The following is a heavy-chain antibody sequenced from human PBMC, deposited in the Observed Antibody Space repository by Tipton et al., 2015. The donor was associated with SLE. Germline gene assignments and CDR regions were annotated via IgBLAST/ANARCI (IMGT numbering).Heavy chain of an antibody. CDR1: GGSLSGYS. J-gene: IGHJ4*02. D-gene: IGHD2-21*02. CDR2: INHVGRT. V-gene: IGHV4-34*01. CDR3: ARLGVVVTAIDY. Sequence: LRLSCAVYGGSLSGYSWSWIRQSPGQGLEWIDDINHVGRTNYNPSLKSRVTISVDTSKNQFSLKLSSVTAADTAVYYCARLGVVVTAIDYWGQGTLVTVSS.